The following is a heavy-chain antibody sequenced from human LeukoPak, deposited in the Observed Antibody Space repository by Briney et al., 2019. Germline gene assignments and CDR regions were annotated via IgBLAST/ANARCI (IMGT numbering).Heavy chain of an antibody. V-gene: IGHV1-69*04. J-gene: IGHJ5*02. Sequence: GASVKVSCKASGGTFSSYAISWVRQAPGQGLEWMGRIIPILGIANYALKFQGRVTITADKSTSTAYMELSSLRSEDTAVYYCAGLVVVAATNWFDPWGQGTLVTVSS. CDR3: AGLVVVAATNWFDP. CDR1: GGTFSSYA. CDR2: IIPILGIA. D-gene: IGHD2-15*01.